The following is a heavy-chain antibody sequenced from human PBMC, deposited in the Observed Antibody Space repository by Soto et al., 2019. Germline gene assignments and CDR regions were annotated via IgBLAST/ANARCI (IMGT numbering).Heavy chain of an antibody. CDR1: GFTFSSYS. CDR2: ISSSSSYI. Sequence: PGGSLRLSCAASGFTFSSYSMNWVRQAPGKGLEWVSSISSSSSYIYYADSVKGRFTISRDNAKNSLYLQMNSLRAEDTAVYYCARDSLMATDALDIRGQGTMVTV. J-gene: IGHJ3*02. D-gene: IGHD5-12*01. V-gene: IGHV3-21*01. CDR3: ARDSLMATDALDI.